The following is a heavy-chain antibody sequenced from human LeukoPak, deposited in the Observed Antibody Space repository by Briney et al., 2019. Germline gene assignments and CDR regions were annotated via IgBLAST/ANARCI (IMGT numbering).Heavy chain of an antibody. D-gene: IGHD5-12*01. CDR2: INPNSDGT. Sequence: ASVKVSCKASGYTFTGYYMHWVRQAPGQGLEWMGWINPNSDGTNYAQKFQGRVTMTRDTSISTAYMELSRLRSDDTAVYYCARSDGYSGYDYEDYWGQGTLVTVSS. J-gene: IGHJ4*02. CDR3: ARSDGYSGYDYEDY. V-gene: IGHV1-2*02. CDR1: GYTFTGYY.